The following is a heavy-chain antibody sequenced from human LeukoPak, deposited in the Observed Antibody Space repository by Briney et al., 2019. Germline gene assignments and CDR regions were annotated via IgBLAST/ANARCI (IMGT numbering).Heavy chain of an antibody. V-gene: IGHV4-59*12. J-gene: IGHJ4*02. CDR2: IYYSGST. CDR1: GGSISSYY. CDR3: ARDGSYYDSSGYYYHFDY. D-gene: IGHD3-22*01. Sequence: PSETLSLTCTVSGGSISSYYWSWIRQPPGKGLEWIGYIYYSGSTNYNPSLKSRVTISVDTSKNQFSLKLSSVTAADTAVYYCARDGSYYDSSGYYYHFDYWGQGTLVTVSS.